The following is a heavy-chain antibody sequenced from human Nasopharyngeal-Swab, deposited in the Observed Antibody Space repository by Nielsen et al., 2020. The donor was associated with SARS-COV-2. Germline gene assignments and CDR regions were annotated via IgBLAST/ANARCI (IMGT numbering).Heavy chain of an antibody. CDR2: IDDSGTT. D-gene: IGHD2-2*01. CDR3: ARRVVSPEFYFDY. Sequence: PGKGLEWIGNIDDSGTTFYSPSLKTRVTLSVDMSQNQFSLNLISVTAADTAVYYCARRVVSPEFYFDYWGQGALVTVSS. J-gene: IGHJ4*02. V-gene: IGHV4-39*01.